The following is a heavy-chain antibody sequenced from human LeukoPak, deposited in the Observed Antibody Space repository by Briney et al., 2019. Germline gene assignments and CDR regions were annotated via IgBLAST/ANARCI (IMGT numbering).Heavy chain of an antibody. J-gene: IGHJ4*02. CDR2: IYYSGST. Sequence: PSETLSLTCTVSGGSISSSRDYWAWIRQPPGKGLEWIANIYYSGSTYYSPSLKSRVTISVDTSKNQFSLDLSSVTAADTAMYYCARPFLRFSSGWHFDYWGQGTLVTVSS. D-gene: IGHD6-19*01. V-gene: IGHV4-39*01. CDR1: GGSISSSRDY. CDR3: ARPFLRFSSGWHFDY.